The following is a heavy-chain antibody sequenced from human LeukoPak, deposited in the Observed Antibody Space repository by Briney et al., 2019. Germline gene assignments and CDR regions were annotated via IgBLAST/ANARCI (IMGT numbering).Heavy chain of an antibody. D-gene: IGHD2-2*01. CDR3: ARSYQMLSLGY. Sequence: SETLSLTCGVFGGSFSGYYWTWIRQSPGKGLEWTGEINYSGSTNYNPSLKSRVIISIDTSKNQFSLKLSSVTAADTAMYYCARSYQMLSLGYWGQGTLVTVSS. CDR2: INYSGST. V-gene: IGHV4-34*01. J-gene: IGHJ4*02. CDR1: GGSFSGYY.